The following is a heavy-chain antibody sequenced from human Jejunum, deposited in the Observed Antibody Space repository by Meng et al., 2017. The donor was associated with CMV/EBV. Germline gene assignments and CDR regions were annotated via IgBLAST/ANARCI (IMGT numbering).Heavy chain of an antibody. D-gene: IGHD7-27*01. J-gene: IGHJ2*01. Sequence: QLHRQEPGPGLVKPSDTLSRTCTVSGGSISSSSYYWGWIRQPPGKGLEWIGSIYYSGSTYYNPSLKSRVTISVDTSKNQFSLKLSSVTAADTAVYYCASPLGILGIVDLWGRGTLVTVSS. CDR3: ASPLGILGIVDL. CDR2: IYYSGST. V-gene: IGHV4-39*01. CDR1: GGSISSSSYY.